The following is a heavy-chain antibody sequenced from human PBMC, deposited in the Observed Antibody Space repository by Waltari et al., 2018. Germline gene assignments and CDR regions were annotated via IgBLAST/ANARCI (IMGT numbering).Heavy chain of an antibody. Sequence: QLQLQESGPGLVKPSETLSLTCTVSGGSISSSSYYWGWIRQPPGKGLEWIGSIYYSGSTYYNPSLKSRVTISVDTSKNQFSLKLSSVTAADTAVYYCARQDIVVVPAVGYYYYGMDVWGQGTLVTVSS. CDR2: IYYSGST. CDR1: GGSISSSSYY. D-gene: IGHD2-2*01. CDR3: ARQDIVVVPAVGYYYYGMDV. V-gene: IGHV4-39*01. J-gene: IGHJ6*02.